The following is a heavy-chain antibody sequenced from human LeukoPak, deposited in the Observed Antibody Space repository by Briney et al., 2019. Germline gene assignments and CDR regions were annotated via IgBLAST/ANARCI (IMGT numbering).Heavy chain of an antibody. Sequence: GGSLRLSCAASGFTFSSYGMHWVRQAPGKGLEWVAVISYDGSNKYYADSVKGRFTISRDNSKNTLYLQMNSLRAEDTAVYYWAKDVKPTVTIPTVMDVWGQGTTVTASS. D-gene: IGHD4-17*01. J-gene: IGHJ6*02. CDR2: ISYDGSNK. V-gene: IGHV3-30*18. CDR3: AKDVKPTVTIPTVMDV. CDR1: GFTFSSYG.